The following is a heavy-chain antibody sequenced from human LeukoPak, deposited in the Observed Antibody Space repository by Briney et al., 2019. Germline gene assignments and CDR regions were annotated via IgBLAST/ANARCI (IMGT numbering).Heavy chain of an antibody. V-gene: IGHV1-18*01. D-gene: IGHD2-15*01. CDR1: GYTFTNYG. J-gene: IGHJ5*02. Sequence: ASVTVSCKASGYTFTNYGISWVRRAPGQGLEWMAWISTYDHDTNYAQKFRGRVTMTTDTSTSTAYMELRSLGSDDTAVYYCVRDYFCSGGTCDDCFDPWGQGTLVTVSS. CDR2: ISTYDHDT. CDR3: VRDYFCSGGTCDDCFDP.